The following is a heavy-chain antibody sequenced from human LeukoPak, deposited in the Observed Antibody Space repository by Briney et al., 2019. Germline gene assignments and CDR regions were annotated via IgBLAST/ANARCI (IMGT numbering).Heavy chain of an antibody. Sequence: SETLSLTCTVSGGSISSSGYYWGWIRQPPGKGLEWIGSIYYSGSTYYNPSLKSRVTISVDTSKNQFSLKLSSVTAADTAVYYCAREPLGDDAFDIWGQGTMVTVSS. CDR3: AREPLGDDAFDI. J-gene: IGHJ3*02. CDR1: GGSISSSGYY. D-gene: IGHD1-26*01. CDR2: IYYSGST. V-gene: IGHV4-39*07.